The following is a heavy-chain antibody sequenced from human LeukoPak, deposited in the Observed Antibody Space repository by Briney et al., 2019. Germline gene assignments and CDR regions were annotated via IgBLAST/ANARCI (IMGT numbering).Heavy chain of an antibody. Sequence: GRSLRLSCAASGFKFDEYAMHWVRQAPGKGLEWVAGITWNSGSLGYADSVKGRFTISRDNAKMSLYLQMNSLRPEDTALYYCANLGFWGQGTLVSFSS. D-gene: IGHD2-15*01. CDR3: ANLGF. CDR1: GFKFDEYA. CDR2: ITWNSGSL. V-gene: IGHV3-9*01. J-gene: IGHJ4*02.